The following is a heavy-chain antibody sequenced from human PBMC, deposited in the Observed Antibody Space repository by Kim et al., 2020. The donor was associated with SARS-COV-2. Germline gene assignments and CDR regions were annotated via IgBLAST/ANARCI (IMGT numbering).Heavy chain of an antibody. CDR3: ARRYSGSWGEYYGMDV. V-gene: IGHV1-18*01. CDR2: ISAYNGNT. D-gene: IGHD6-13*01. J-gene: IGHJ6*02. CDR1: GYTFTSYG. Sequence: ASVKVSCKASGYTFTSYGISWVRQAPGQGLEWMGWISAYNGNTNYAQKLQGRVTMTTDTSTSTAYMELRSLRSDDTAVYYCARRYSGSWGEYYGMDVWGQGTTVTVSS.